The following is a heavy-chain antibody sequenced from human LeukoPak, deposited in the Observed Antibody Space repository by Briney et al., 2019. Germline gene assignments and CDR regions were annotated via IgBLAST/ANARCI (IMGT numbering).Heavy chain of an antibody. J-gene: IGHJ6*02. D-gene: IGHD2-2*01. V-gene: IGHV3-30-3*01. Sequence: PGRSLRLSCAASGFTFSSYAMHWVRQAPGKGLEWVAVISYDGSNKYYADSVKGRFTISRDNSKNTLYLQMNSLRAEDTAVYYCARDGYSSTSCLGIYGMDVWGQGTTVTVSS. CDR1: GFTFSSYA. CDR3: ARDGYSSTSCLGIYGMDV. CDR2: ISYDGSNK.